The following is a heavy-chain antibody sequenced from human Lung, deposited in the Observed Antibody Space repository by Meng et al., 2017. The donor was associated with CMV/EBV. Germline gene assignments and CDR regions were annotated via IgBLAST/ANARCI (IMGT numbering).Heavy chain of an antibody. CDR1: GGSISSRNW. Sequence: EAGQGRVKPWGTLSLTCGVSGGSISSRNWWSWVRQPPGKGLEWIGEIYHSGSTNYNPSLKSRVTISVDKSKNQFSLKLSSVTAADTAVYYCASFPPPGKQWLVTDYWGQGTLVTVSS. CDR3: ASFPPPGKQWLVTDY. V-gene: IGHV4-4*02. J-gene: IGHJ4*02. D-gene: IGHD6-19*01. CDR2: IYHSGST.